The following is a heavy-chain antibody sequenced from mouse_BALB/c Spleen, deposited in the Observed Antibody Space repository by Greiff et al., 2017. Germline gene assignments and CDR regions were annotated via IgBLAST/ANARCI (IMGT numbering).Heavy chain of an antibody. CDR1: GFSLTSYG. V-gene: IGHV2-6-2*01. CDR2: IWSDGST. D-gene: IGHD2-14*01. CDR3: ARHMDRYGGYYAMDY. J-gene: IGHJ4*01. Sequence: VQGVESGPDLVAPSQSLSITCTVSGFSLTSYGVHWVRQPPGKGLEWLVVIWSDGSTTYNSALKSRLSISKDNSKSQVFLKMNSLQTDDTAMYYCARHMDRYGGYYAMDYWGQGTSVTVSS.